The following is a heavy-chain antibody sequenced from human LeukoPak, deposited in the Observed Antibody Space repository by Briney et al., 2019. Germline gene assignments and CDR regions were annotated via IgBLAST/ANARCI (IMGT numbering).Heavy chain of an antibody. D-gene: IGHD5-24*01. Sequence: GGSLRLSCVASGFTFSRHGMNWVRQATGKGLEWVSGISPSGDIKYYVDSVKGRFTVSRDNSKNTLYLQINSLRDEDTAVYYCAKDDAWLQYNDWGQGTLVTVSS. CDR1: GFTFSRHG. CDR3: AKDDAWLQYND. CDR2: ISPSGDIK. J-gene: IGHJ4*02. V-gene: IGHV3-23*01.